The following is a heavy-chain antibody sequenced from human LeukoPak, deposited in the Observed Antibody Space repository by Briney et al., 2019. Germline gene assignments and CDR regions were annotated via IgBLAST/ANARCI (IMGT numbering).Heavy chain of an antibody. J-gene: IGHJ6*02. V-gene: IGHV3-30*04. D-gene: IGHD6-19*01. CDR3: ARESGNGYSSGWYPYYYYGMDV. Sequence: GGSLRLSCVTSGFTFSNHAMHWVRQGPGKGLEWVAVISDDGSSKFYADSVKGRFTISRDNSKNTLFLQINSLRPEDTAVYYCARESGNGYSSGWYPYYYYGMDVWGQGTTVTVSS. CDR1: GFTFSNHA. CDR2: ISDDGSSK.